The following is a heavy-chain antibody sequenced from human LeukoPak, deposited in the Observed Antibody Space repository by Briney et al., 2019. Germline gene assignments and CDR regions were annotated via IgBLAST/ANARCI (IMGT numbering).Heavy chain of an antibody. J-gene: IGHJ6*02. CDR1: GYTFTGHA. CDR3: ATVYSNYGDYYGMDV. CDR2: FDPEDGET. D-gene: IGHD4-11*01. V-gene: IGHV1-24*01. Sequence: GASVKVSCKASGYTFTGHAMNWVRQAPGKGLEWMGGFDPEDGETIYAQKFQGRVTMTEDTSTDTAYMELSGLRSEDTAVYYCATVYSNYGDYYGMDVWGQGTTVTVSS.